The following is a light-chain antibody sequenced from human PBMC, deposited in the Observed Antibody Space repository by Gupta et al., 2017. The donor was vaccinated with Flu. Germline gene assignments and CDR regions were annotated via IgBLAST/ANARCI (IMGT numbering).Light chain of an antibody. V-gene: IGKV1-39*01. Sequence: DVQMTHSPSSLSASVGDRVTITCRASQSIATYLNWYQQKPGKAPKLLIYGASRVKSAVPSRFSGGGSGTDFTLTISRLQPEDFATYYCQQSYITPRTFGQGTKVEIK. CDR1: QSIATY. CDR2: GAS. J-gene: IGKJ1*01. CDR3: QQSYITPRT.